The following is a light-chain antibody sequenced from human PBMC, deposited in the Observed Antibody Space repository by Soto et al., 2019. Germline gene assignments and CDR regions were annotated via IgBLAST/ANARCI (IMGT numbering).Light chain of an antibody. CDR2: WAS. Sequence: DIVMTQSPDSLAVSLGERATINCKSSQSVLDISNNKNYLTWYQQKPGQPPKLLIYWASTRRSGVPDRFSGSGSGTDFNLTISSLQAEDVAVYYCHQYYNTPYTFGQGTKLEIK. CDR3: HQYYNTPYT. CDR1: QSVLDISNNKNY. V-gene: IGKV4-1*01. J-gene: IGKJ2*01.